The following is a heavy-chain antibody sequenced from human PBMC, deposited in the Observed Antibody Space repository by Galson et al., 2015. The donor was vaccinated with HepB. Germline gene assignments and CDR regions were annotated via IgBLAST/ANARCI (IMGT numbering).Heavy chain of an antibody. CDR2: IIPILGIA. V-gene: IGHV1-69*04. Sequence: SVKVSCKASGGTFSSYAISWVRQAPGQGLEWMGRIIPILGIANYAQKFQGRVTITADKSTSTAYMELSSLRSEDTAVYYCASPGLDSSGYYWYFDLWGRGTLVTVSS. J-gene: IGHJ2*01. CDR3: ASPGLDSSGYYWYFDL. CDR1: GGTFSSYA. D-gene: IGHD3-22*01.